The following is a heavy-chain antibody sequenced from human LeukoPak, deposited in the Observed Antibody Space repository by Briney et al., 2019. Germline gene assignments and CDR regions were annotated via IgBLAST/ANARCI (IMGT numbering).Heavy chain of an antibody. CDR1: GYTFTSYD. D-gene: IGHD6-6*01. J-gene: IGHJ4*02. CDR2: INPNSGDT. Sequence: ASVKVSCKASGYTFTSYDINWVRQAPGEGLEWMGWINPNSGDTNYVQKFQGRVTMTRDTSISTAYMELSRLRSDDTAVYYCARRAIAARTFDYWGQGTLVTVSS. CDR3: ARRAIAARTFDY. V-gene: IGHV1-2*02.